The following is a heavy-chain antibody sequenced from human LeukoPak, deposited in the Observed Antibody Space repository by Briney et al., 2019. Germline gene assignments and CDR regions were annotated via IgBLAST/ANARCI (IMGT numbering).Heavy chain of an antibody. Sequence: GSLRLSCAASGFTFGPYTMNWVRQAPGKGLEWVSYISSSSGTIYYADSVKGRFTISRDNSKKTLFLQMNSLRVEDTAVYYCVGDPPNSGYAFAFWGQGTLVTVSS. D-gene: IGHD5-12*01. CDR3: VGDPPNSGYAFAF. J-gene: IGHJ4*02. V-gene: IGHV3-48*04. CDR2: ISSSSGTI. CDR1: GFTFGPYT.